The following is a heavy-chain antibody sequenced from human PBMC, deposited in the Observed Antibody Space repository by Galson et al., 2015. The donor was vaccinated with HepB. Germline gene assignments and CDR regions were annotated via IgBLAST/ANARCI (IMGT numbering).Heavy chain of an antibody. CDR1: GGSISSYY. J-gene: IGHJ3*02. V-gene: IGHV4-59*01. CDR3: ARVNPGDYADAFDI. D-gene: IGHD4-17*01. CDR2: SHYSGST. Sequence: QVQLQESGPGLVKPSETLSLTCTVSGGSISSYYWSWIRQPPGKRLEWIGYSHYSGSTNYNPSLRSRVTISVDTSKNQFSLKLSSVTAADTAVYYCARVNPGDYADAFDIWGQGTMVTVSS.